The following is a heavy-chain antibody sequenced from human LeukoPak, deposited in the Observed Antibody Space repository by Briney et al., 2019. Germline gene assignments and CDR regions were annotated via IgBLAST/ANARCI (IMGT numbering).Heavy chain of an antibody. CDR2: ISSNGGST. J-gene: IGHJ4*02. CDR1: GFTFSSYA. V-gene: IGHV3-64*04. D-gene: IGHD3-22*01. Sequence: PGGSLRLSCSASGFTFSSYAMHWVRQAPGKGLEYVSAISSNGGSTYYADSVKGRFTISRDNSKNTLYLQMNSLRAEDTAVYYCAKDWNYYDSSGSFDYWGQGTLVTVSS. CDR3: AKDWNYYDSSGSFDY.